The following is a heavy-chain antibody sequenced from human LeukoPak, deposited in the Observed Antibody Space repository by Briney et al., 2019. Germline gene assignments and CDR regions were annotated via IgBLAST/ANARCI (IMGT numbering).Heavy chain of an antibody. CDR3: ARARRGSGWYFLDY. Sequence: GGSLRLSCAACGFTCSSYWMPWVRHAPGKGLVWVSRMNSEGSSTVYADSVKGRFTISRDNAKNTLYLQMNSLRAEDTAVYYCARARRGSGWYFLDYWGQGTLVTVS. V-gene: IGHV3-74*01. J-gene: IGHJ4*02. D-gene: IGHD6-19*01. CDR2: MNSEGSST. CDR1: GFTCSSYW.